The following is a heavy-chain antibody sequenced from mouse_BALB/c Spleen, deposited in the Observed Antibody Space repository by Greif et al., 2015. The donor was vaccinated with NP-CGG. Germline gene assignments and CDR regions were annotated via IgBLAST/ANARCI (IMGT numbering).Heavy chain of an antibody. CDR2: IHYSVST. Sequence: VQLKASGPDLVKPSQSLSLTCTVTGYSITSGYSWHWIRQFPGNKLEWMGYIHYSVSTNYNPSLKSRISITRDTSKNQFCLQLNSLTTEDTATEYGARLVDYWGQGTTPTVSS. CDR1: GYSITSGYS. CDR3: ARLVDY. J-gene: IGHJ2*01. V-gene: IGHV3-1*02.